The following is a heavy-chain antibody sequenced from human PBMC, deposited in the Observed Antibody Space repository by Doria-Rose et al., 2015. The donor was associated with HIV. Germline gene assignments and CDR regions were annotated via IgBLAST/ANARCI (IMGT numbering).Heavy chain of an antibody. Sequence: QESGPALVKPTETLTPTCTVSGVSLSSPGMGVSWIRQPPGKALEWLANIFADDERSYKTSLKSRLTISRCTSKSQVILTTTDMDPVDSATYYCARIKSSRWYHKYYFDFWGQGALVIVSA. CDR2: IFADDER. V-gene: IGHV2-26*01. J-gene: IGHJ4*02. CDR3: ARIKSSRWYHKYYFDF. CDR1: GVSLSSPGMG. D-gene: IGHD6-13*01.